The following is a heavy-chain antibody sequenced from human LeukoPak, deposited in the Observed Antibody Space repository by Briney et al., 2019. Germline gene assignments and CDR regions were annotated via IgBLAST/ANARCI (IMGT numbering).Heavy chain of an antibody. J-gene: IGHJ6*03. D-gene: IGHD6-13*01. CDR3: ARMLAAAGTNPISDYYYYMDV. CDR2: INWNGGST. V-gene: IGHV3-20*04. Sequence: AGGSLRLSCAASGFTFDDYGMSWVRQAPGKGLEWVSGINWNGGSTGYADSVKGRFTISRDNAKSSLYLQMNSLRAEDTALYYCARMLAAAGTNPISDYYYYMDVWGKGTTVTVSS. CDR1: GFTFDDYG.